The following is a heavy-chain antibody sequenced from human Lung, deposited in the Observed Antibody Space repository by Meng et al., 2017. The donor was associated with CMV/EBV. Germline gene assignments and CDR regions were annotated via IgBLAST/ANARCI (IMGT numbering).Heavy chain of an antibody. J-gene: IGHJ4*02. V-gene: IGHV2-5*01. CDR3: AHRDSITGTSGSLGEYYFDY. Sequence: SGGVGVGWNRRPPGKALEWLSLIYWNDDKRYSPFLKSRLTITKDTSKNQVVLTMTNMGLVDTATYYCAHRDSITGTSGSLGEYYFDYWGQGTLVTVSS. CDR2: IYWNDDK. D-gene: IGHD1-7*01. CDR1: SGGVG.